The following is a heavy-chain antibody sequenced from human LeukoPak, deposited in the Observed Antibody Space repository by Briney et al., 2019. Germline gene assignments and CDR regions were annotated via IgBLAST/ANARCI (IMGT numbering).Heavy chain of an antibody. Sequence: PGGSLRLSCALSGFTFCSYNMNWVRQARGRGVEWVSSISSSSNYIYYADSVKGRFTITRDSAKNSLYLQMNSLRAEDTAVYYWARGRRPMRIGDFDYWGQGTLVTVSS. D-gene: IGHD3-10*01. CDR2: ISSSSNYI. CDR1: GFTFCSYN. J-gene: IGHJ4*02. V-gene: IGHV3-21*01. CDR3: ARGRRPMRIGDFDY.